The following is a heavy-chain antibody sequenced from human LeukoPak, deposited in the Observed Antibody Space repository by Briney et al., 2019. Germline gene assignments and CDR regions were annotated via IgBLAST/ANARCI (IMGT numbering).Heavy chain of an antibody. CDR3: ARRSEFGVLYYMDV. D-gene: IGHD2-8*01. Sequence: GGPLRLSCAASGFTFSTYSMNWVRQAPGKGRESVSYTSGSRGTIYYADSVKGRFTISKDNAKNSLYLQINSLRAEDTAVYYCARRSEFGVLYYMDVWGKGTTVTVSS. CDR2: TSGSRGTI. J-gene: IGHJ6*03. CDR1: GFTFSTYS. V-gene: IGHV3-48*01.